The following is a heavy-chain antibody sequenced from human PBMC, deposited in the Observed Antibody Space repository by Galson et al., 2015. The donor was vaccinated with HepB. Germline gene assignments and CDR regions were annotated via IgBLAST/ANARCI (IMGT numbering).Heavy chain of an antibody. CDR2: TSNNGGRT. V-gene: IGHV3-23*01. CDR1: GFTFSSYA. CDR3: VKVEQSFVDSRVDY. J-gene: IGHJ4*02. D-gene: IGHD1/OR15-1a*01. Sequence: SLRLSCAASGFTFSSYAMNWVRQAPGKGLEWVSGTSNNGGRTYYADSVKGRFTISRDNSKNTLYLQMNSLRAEDTALYCCVKVEQSFVDSRVDYWGQGTLVTVSS.